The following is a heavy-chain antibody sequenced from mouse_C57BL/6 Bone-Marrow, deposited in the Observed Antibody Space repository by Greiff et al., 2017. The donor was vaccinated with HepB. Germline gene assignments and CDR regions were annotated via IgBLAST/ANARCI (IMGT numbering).Heavy chain of an antibody. D-gene: IGHD1-1*01. CDR2: INYDGSST. V-gene: IGHV5-16*01. CDR3: ARNYYYAMCY. CDR1: GFTFSDYY. Sequence: EVKLMESEGGLVQPGSSMKLSCTASGFTFSDYYMAWVRQVPEKGLEWVANINYDGSSTYYLDSLKSRFIISRDNAKNILYLQMSSLKSEDTATYYCARNYYYAMCYWGQGTSVTVSS. J-gene: IGHJ4*01.